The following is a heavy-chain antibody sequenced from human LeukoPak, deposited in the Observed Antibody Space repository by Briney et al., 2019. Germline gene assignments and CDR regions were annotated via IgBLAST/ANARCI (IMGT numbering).Heavy chain of an antibody. CDR3: AKEYYYDSSGYYDY. CDR1: GFTFSSYS. CDR2: ISSSSSYI. V-gene: IGHV3-21*04. D-gene: IGHD3-22*01. Sequence: GGSLRLSCAASGFTFSSYSMNWVRQAPGKGLEWVSSISSSSSYIYYPDSVKGRFTISRDNGKNSLYLQMNSLRTEDTALYYCAKEYYYDSSGYYDYWGQGTLVTVSS. J-gene: IGHJ4*02.